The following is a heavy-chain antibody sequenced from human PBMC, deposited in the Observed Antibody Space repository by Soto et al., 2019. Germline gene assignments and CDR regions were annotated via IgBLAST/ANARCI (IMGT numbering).Heavy chain of an antibody. D-gene: IGHD3-10*01. CDR2: IWYDGSNK. Sequence: GGSLRLSCAASGFTFSSYGMHWVRQAPGKGLEWVAVIWYDGSNKYYADSVKGRFTISRDNSKNTLYLQMNSLRAEDTAVYYCAREGLYYGSGSYLTYYYYGMDVWGQGTTVTVSS. V-gene: IGHV3-33*01. CDR1: GFTFSSYG. CDR3: AREGLYYGSGSYLTYYYYGMDV. J-gene: IGHJ6*02.